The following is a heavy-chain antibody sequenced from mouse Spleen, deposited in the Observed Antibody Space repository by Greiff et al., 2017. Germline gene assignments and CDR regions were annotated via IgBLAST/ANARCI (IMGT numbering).Heavy chain of an antibody. J-gene: IGHJ4*01. Sequence: EVKVVESGGGLVKPGGSLKLSCAASGFTFSSYAMSWVRQTPEKRLEWVATISSGGSYTYYPDSVKGRFTISRDNAKNTLYLQMSSLRSEDTAMYYCARRDSSGYHYAMDYWGQGTSVTVSS. V-gene: IGHV5-9-3*01. CDR2: ISSGGSYT. D-gene: IGHD3-2*01. CDR1: GFTFSSYA. CDR3: ARRDSSGYHYAMDY.